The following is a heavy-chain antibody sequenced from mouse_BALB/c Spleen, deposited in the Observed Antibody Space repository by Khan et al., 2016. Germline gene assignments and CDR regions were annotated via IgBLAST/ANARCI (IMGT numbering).Heavy chain of an antibody. J-gene: IGHJ1*01. Sequence: EVKLEESGGGLVQPKGSLKLSCAASGFTFNTYAMDWVRQAPGKGLEWVARIRTKSNNLSTYYANSVKDRFTISRDDSQSMLYLQINNWNTEDTSMYYCVRQNLRWYFDVWGAVTTVTVSA. D-gene: IGHD1-1*01. CDR2: IRTKSNNLST. V-gene: IGHV10-1*02. CDR3: VRQNLRWYFDV. CDR1: GFTFNTYA.